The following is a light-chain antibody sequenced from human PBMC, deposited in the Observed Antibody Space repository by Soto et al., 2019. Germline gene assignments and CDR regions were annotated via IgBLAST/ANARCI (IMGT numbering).Light chain of an antibody. J-gene: IGKJ1*01. V-gene: IGKV1-39*01. CDR1: QSISSY. CDR2: AAS. CDR3: PQSYSTPRT. Sequence: IRVTQSAPSLSASVGDRVTITCRASQSISSYLNWYQQKPGKAPKLLIYAASSLQSGVPSRFSGSGSGTDFTLTISSLQPEDFATYYCPQSYSTPRTFGQGTKVDI.